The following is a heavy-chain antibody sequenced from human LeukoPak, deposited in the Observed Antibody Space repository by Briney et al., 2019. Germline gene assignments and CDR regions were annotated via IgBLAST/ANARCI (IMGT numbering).Heavy chain of an antibody. CDR3: ARDLTTVTKGMDV. D-gene: IGHD4-17*01. J-gene: IGHJ6*02. V-gene: IGHV4-59*01. Sequence: SETLSLTCTVSGGSINGYHWSWIRQPPGKGLEWIGNIHSRGSTNYNPSLRSRVTLSVDTPKNQFSVSLNSVTAADTAVYFCARDLTTVTKGMDVWGQGTTVTVSS. CDR1: GGSINGYH. CDR2: IHSRGST.